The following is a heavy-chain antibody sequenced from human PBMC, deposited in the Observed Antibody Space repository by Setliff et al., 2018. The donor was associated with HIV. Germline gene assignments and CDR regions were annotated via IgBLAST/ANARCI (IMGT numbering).Heavy chain of an antibody. CDR2: VYYSGGT. D-gene: IGHD1-26*01. CDR3: AKDSSGSYLTFDY. CDR1: GYSSIYF. J-gene: IGHJ4*02. Sequence: PSETLSLTCTVSGYSSIYFWGWSRQHPGKGLEWIGSVYYSGGTYYNPSLNSRVTISMDTSKNQFSLKLNTVTAADTAVYYCAKDSSGSYLTFDYWGPGILVTVCS. V-gene: IGHV4-39*07.